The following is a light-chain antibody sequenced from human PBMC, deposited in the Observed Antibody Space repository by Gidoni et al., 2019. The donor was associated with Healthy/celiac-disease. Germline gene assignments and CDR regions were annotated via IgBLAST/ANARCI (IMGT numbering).Light chain of an antibody. J-gene: IGKJ3*01. CDR3: QQYDNPPLCT. CDR1: QDISNY. CDR2: DAS. V-gene: IGKV1-33*01. Sequence: IQMTHSTSSLSASVGDRVTITCQASQDISNYLNWYQQKPGKVPKLLIYDASNLETGVPSRFSGSGSGTDFTFTISSLQPEDIATYYCQQYDNPPLCTFGPGTKVDIK.